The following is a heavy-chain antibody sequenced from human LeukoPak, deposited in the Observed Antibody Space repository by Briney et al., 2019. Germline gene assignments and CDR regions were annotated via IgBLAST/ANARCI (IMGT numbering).Heavy chain of an antibody. CDR3: ARLDLKLARDNHIFDI. Sequence: SETLSLTCTVSGGSITSYCWSWIRQPPGKGLEWVGCIYSSESTNYNPSLKSRVTISIDTSKKEFSLKLTSVTAADKAVYYCARLDLKLARDNHIFDIWGQGTMVTVSS. V-gene: IGHV4-59*08. CDR2: IYSSEST. CDR1: GGSITSYC. J-gene: IGHJ3*02. D-gene: IGHD1-7*01.